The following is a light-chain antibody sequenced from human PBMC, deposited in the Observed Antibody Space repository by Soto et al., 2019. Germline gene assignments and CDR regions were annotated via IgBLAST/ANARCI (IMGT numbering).Light chain of an antibody. CDR1: QSVSSY. J-gene: IGKJ5*01. CDR3: QQYGNSPIT. Sequence: EIVLTQSPASLSXXXGXXAXLXCRASQSVSSYLAWYQQKPGQAPRLLIYGTSSRATGIPDRFSGSGSGTDFTLTISRLEPEDFAVYYCQQYGNSPITFGQGTRLEIK. CDR2: GTS. V-gene: IGKV3-20*01.